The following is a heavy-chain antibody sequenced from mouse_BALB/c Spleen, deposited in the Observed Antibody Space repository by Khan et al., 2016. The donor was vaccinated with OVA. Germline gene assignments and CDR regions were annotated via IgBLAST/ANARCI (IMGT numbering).Heavy chain of an antibody. J-gene: IGHJ3*01. Sequence: EVQLQESGPDLVKPGASVKISCKASGYSFTLYYMSWVRQSHGKSLEWIGRVNPNTDNINYKQEFKGKAIFTVDKSSNTAYMELRSLTSEYSAVYFCARGYDCFASWGQGTLVTVSA. CDR1: GYSFTLYY. CDR3: ARGYDCFAS. D-gene: IGHD2-14*01. V-gene: IGHV1-26*01. CDR2: VNPNTDNI.